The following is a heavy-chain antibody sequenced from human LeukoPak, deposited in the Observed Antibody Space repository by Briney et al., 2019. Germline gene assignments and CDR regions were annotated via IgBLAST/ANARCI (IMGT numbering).Heavy chain of an antibody. Sequence: GGSLRLSCAASGFTFSDYYMSWIRQAPGKGLEWVSYISSSGSTIYYADSVKGRFTISRDNAKNSLYLQMNSLRAEDTAVYYCARVENGYNYKAIKPFDHWGQGTLVTVSS. V-gene: IGHV3-11*01. J-gene: IGHJ4*02. CDR2: ISSSGSTI. D-gene: IGHD5-24*01. CDR1: GFTFSDYY. CDR3: ARVENGYNYKAIKPFDH.